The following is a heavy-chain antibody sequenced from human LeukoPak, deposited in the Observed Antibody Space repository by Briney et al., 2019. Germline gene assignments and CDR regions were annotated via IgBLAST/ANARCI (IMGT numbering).Heavy chain of an antibody. V-gene: IGHV4-30-2*01. CDR3: ARGSSSITTVVTGYFDY. D-gene: IGHD4-23*01. CDR1: GGSISSGGYY. J-gene: IGHJ4*02. Sequence: SQTLSLTCTVSGGSISSGGYYWSWIRQPPGKGLEWIGYIYHSGSTYYNPSLKSRVTISVDRSKNQFSLKLSSVTAADTAVYYCARGSSSITTVVTGYFDYWGQGTLVTVSS. CDR2: IYHSGST.